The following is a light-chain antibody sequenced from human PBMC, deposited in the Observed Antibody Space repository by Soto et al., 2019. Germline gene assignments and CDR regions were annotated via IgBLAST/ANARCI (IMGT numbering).Light chain of an antibody. J-gene: IGKJ2*01. Sequence: DIVMTQSPLSLPVTPGEPASISCRSSQSLLHSNGYNYLDWYLQKPGQSLQLLIYLGSNRSSGVPDRFSGSGSGTDFTLKISRVEAEDVRVYYCMQALQTPYTFGQGTKLEIK. CDR3: MQALQTPYT. CDR2: LGS. V-gene: IGKV2-28*01. CDR1: QSLLHSNGYNY.